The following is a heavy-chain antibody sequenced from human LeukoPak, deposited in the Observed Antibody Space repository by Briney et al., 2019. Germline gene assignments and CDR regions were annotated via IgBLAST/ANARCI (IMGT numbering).Heavy chain of an antibody. V-gene: IGHV3-48*03. J-gene: IGHJ6*02. Sequence: GTSLRLSCAASGFTLSTHAMYWVRQAPGKGLEWVSSISSSGGTMYYADSVKGRFTISRDNAKNSLCLQMNSLRAEDTAIYYCSRVYSSSSGKGMDVWGQGTTVTVSS. CDR1: GFTLSTHA. CDR3: SRVYSSSSGKGMDV. D-gene: IGHD6-6*01. CDR2: ISSSGGTM.